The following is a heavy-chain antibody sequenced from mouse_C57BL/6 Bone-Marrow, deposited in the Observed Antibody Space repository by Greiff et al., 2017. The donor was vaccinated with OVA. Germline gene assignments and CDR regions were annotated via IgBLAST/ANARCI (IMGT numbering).Heavy chain of an antibody. V-gene: IGHV1-64*01. D-gene: IGHD3-3*01. CDR2: IHPNSGST. CDR1: GYTFTSYW. Sequence: VQLQQPGAELVKPGASVKLSCKASGYTFTSYWMHWVKQRPGQGLEWIGMIHPNSGSTNYNEKFKSKATLTVDKSSSTAYMQLSRLTSEDSAVYYCAKRAYAYYAMDYWGQGTTVTVSS. CDR3: AKRAYAYYAMDY. J-gene: IGHJ4*01.